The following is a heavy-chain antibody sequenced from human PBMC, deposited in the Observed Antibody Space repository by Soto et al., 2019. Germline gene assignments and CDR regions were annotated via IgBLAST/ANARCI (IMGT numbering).Heavy chain of an antibody. CDR2: IWYDGNYK. V-gene: IGHV3-33*01. CDR3: AREAIYGAGNKLYSYGMDV. Sequence: GGSLRLSCTASGFTFNKDAMHWVRQAPGRGLEWVALIWYDGNYKQYADSVKGRFTISRDNSKNTVFLQMSNLRAEDTAVYYCAREAIYGAGNKLYSYGMDVCGTGTTVTVSS. CDR1: GFTFNKDA. D-gene: IGHD3-3*01. J-gene: IGHJ6*04.